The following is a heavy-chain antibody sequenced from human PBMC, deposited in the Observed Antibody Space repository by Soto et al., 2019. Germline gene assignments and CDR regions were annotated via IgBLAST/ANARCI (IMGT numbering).Heavy chain of an antibody. CDR3: ASLRLAH. CDR2: INAGNGIP. Sequence: ASVKVSCKASGYTFTDYVVHWVRQAPGQGLEWMGWINAGNGIPRYSELFQDRITTTRDTSASTAYLDMYNLRSEDTALYYCASLRLAHWGQGTLVTVSS. V-gene: IGHV1-3*01. CDR1: GYTFTDYV. J-gene: IGHJ4*02.